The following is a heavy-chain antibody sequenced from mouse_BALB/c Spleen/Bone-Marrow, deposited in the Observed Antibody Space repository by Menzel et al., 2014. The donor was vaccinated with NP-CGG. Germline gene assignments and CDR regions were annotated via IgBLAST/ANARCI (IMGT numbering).Heavy chain of an antibody. Sequence: EVKVVESGGGLVQPGGSLKLSCAASGFDFSRYWMSWVRQAPGKGLEWIGEINPDSRTINYSPSLKDKFIISRDNAKNTLCLRVNKVRSEDTALYYCARPDYYGYLNYWGQGTTLTVSS. CDR3: ARPDYYGYLNY. CDR2: INPDSRTI. V-gene: IGHV4-1*02. J-gene: IGHJ2*01. CDR1: GFDFSRYW. D-gene: IGHD1-1*01.